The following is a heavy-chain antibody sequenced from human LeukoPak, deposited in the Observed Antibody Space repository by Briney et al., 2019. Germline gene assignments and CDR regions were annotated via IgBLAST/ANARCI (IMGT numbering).Heavy chain of an antibody. V-gene: IGHV4-59*08. CDR2: IYYSGST. J-gene: IGHJ4*02. Sequence: SETLPLTCTVSGGSISSYYWSWIRQSPGKGLEWIGYIYYSGSTNYNPSLRSRVTISVDMSKNQFSLKLSSVTAADTAVYYCARLASSGWYFDFWGQGTLVTVSS. CDR3: ARLASSGWYFDF. CDR1: GGSISSYY. D-gene: IGHD6-19*01.